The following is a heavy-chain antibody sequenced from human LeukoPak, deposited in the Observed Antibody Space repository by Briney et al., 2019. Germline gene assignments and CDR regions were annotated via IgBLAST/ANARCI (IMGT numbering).Heavy chain of an antibody. CDR3: ARVPGRPADVFDH. D-gene: IGHD2-2*01. V-gene: IGHV4-34*01. Sequence: PSETLSLTCAVYGGSLSGYSWSWIRQPPGKGLEWIGEINHSGSTNYTPSLKSRVTISADTSKNQFSLKLSAVTAADTAFYYCARVPGRPADVFDHWGQGTLVTVSS. CDR2: INHSGST. J-gene: IGHJ4*02. CDR1: GGSLSGYS.